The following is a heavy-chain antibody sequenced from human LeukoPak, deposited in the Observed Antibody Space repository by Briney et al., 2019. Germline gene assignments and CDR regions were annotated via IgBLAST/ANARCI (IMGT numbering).Heavy chain of an antibody. Sequence: SETLSLTCAVYGGSFSGYYWSWIRQPPGKGLEWIGEINHSGSTNYNPSLKSRVTISLDTPKNQFSLKMTSVTAADTAVYFCASSLDTSGYYSDWGQGTLVTVSS. D-gene: IGHD3-22*01. J-gene: IGHJ4*02. CDR2: INHSGST. CDR3: ASSLDTSGYYSD. CDR1: GGSFSGYY. V-gene: IGHV4-34*01.